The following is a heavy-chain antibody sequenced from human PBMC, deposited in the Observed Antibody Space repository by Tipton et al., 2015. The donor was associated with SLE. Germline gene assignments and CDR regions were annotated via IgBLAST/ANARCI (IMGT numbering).Heavy chain of an antibody. Sequence: TLSLTCTVSGYSISSGFYWAWIRQSPGRGLEWIGNIYYSGSTYYNPSLKSRVTMSVDTSKNQFSLKLSSVTAADTAVYYCARAEGSWDAFDIWGQGTMVTVSS. CDR1: GYSISSGFY. CDR3: ARAEGSWDAFDI. D-gene: IGHD2-15*01. CDR2: IYYSGST. J-gene: IGHJ3*02. V-gene: IGHV4-38-2*02.